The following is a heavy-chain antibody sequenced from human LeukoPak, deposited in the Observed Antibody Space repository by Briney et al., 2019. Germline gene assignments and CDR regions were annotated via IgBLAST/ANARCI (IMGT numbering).Heavy chain of an antibody. CDR3: ARDREPLAAYYFDY. CDR2: IRYDGSNK. CDR1: GFTFSSHG. J-gene: IGHJ4*02. D-gene: IGHD6-25*01. V-gene: IGHV3-30*02. Sequence: GGSLRLSCAASGFTFSSHGMHWVRQTPGKGLEWVAFIRYDGSNKYYADSVKGRFTISRDNSKNTLYLQMNSLRAEDTAVYYCARDREPLAAYYFDYWGQGTLVTVSS.